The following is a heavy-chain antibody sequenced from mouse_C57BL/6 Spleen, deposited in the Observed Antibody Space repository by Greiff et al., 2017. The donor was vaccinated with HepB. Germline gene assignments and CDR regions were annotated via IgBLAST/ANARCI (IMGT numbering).Heavy chain of an antibody. D-gene: IGHD2-4*01. CDR3: ARAGDYDVGGWFAY. J-gene: IGHJ3*01. CDR2: IYPRSGNT. V-gene: IGHV1-81*01. CDR1: GYTFTSYG. Sequence: QVQLQQSGAELARPGASVKLSCKASGYTFTSYGISWVKQRTGQGLEWIGEIYPRSGNTYYNEKFKGKATLTADKSSSTAYMELRSLTSEDSAVYFWARAGDYDVGGWFAYWGQGTLVTVSA.